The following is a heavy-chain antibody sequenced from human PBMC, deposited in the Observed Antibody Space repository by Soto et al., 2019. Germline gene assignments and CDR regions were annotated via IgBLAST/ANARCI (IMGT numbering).Heavy chain of an antibody. CDR1: GFAFSSAW. J-gene: IGHJ4*02. D-gene: IGHD3-3*01. CDR3: ASEGGDFWSGYGG. CDR2: LKSEAAGGTT. Sequence: EVQLVESGGGLVKPGGSLRLSCAASGFAFSSAWMSWVRQAPGKGLEWVGRLKSEAAGGTTDYAAPVKGRFTISRDNSKSVVFLQMVSLTAEDSAVYFCASEGGDFWSGYGGRGQGTLVTVS. V-gene: IGHV3-15*01.